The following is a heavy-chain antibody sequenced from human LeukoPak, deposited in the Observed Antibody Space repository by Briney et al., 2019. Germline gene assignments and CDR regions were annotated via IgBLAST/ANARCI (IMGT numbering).Heavy chain of an antibody. D-gene: IGHD3-16*01. CDR2: IYYSGST. CDR1: GGSISSYY. CDR3: AREGGGAPDYWYFDL. Sequence: SETLSLTCTVSGGSISSYYWSWIRQPPGKGLEWIGYIYYSGSTNYNPSLKSRVTISVDTSKNQFSLKLSSVTAADTAVYYCAREGGGAPDYWYFDLGARGTLVIVSS. J-gene: IGHJ2*01. V-gene: IGHV4-59*01.